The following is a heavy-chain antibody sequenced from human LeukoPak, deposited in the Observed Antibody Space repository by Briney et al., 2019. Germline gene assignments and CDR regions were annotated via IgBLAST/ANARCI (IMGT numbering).Heavy chain of an antibody. D-gene: IGHD2-15*01. CDR1: GFTFSSYA. CDR2: ISGSGNRT. V-gene: IGHV3-23*01. CDR3: AKNLYCGGGSCYPSALGMDV. Sequence: GGSLRLSCAASGFTFSSYAMSWVRQAPGKGLEWVSSISGSGNRTYYADSVKGRFTISRDNSKNTLFLQMNSLRAEDTAVYYCAKNLYCGGGSCYPSALGMDVWRQGTTVTVSS. J-gene: IGHJ6*02.